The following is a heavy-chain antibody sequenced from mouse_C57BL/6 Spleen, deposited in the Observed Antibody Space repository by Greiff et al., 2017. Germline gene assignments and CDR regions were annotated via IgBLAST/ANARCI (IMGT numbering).Heavy chain of an antibody. Sequence: VQLQQSGAELVRPGASVKLSCTASGFNIKDDYMHWVKQRPEQGLEWIGWIDPENGDTEYASKFQGKATITADTSSNTAYLQLSSLTSEDTAVYYCTPNYYGSSCGYFDVWGTGTTVTVSS. V-gene: IGHV14-4*01. CDR2: IDPENGDT. CDR3: TPNYYGSSCGYFDV. J-gene: IGHJ1*03. CDR1: GFNIKDDY. D-gene: IGHD1-1*01.